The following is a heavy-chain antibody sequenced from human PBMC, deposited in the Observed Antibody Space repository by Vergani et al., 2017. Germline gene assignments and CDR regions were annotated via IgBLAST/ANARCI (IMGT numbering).Heavy chain of an antibody. D-gene: IGHD6-13*01. CDR2: ISAYNGNT. Sequence: QVQLVQSGAEVKKPGASVKVSCKASGYTFTSYGISRVRQAPGQGLEWMGWISAYNGNTNYAQKLQGRVTMTTDTSKSTAYMELGSLRSDDTAVYYCARALRSSSWKGGYWYFDLWGRGTLVTVSS. V-gene: IGHV1-18*01. CDR1: GYTFTSYG. CDR3: ARALRSSSWKGGYWYFDL. J-gene: IGHJ2*01.